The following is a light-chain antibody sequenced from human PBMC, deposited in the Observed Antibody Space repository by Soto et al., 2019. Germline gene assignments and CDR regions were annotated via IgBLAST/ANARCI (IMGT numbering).Light chain of an antibody. CDR2: TAS. J-gene: IGKJ3*01. V-gene: IGKV1-12*02. CDR3: QQAASFPFT. Sequence: DIQLTQSPASVSAAVGDRINISCRASQPIKTWLAWYQQKPGKGPKLLIYTASTLETGVPSRFSGSGSGTDFTVNISSLQTEDAAIYSCQQAASFPFTFGPGAKV. CDR1: QPIKTW.